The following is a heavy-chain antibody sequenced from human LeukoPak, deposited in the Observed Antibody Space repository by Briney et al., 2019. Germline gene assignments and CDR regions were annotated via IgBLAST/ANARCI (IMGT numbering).Heavy chain of an antibody. Sequence: SETLSLTCTASGGSISSYYWSWIRQPPGKGLEWIGYIYYSGSTNYNPSLKSRVTISVDMSKNQFSLKLSSVTAADTAVYYCARDRTRIPTHPYYGMDVWGQGTTVTVSS. V-gene: IGHV4-59*01. J-gene: IGHJ6*02. CDR1: GGSISSYY. CDR2: IYYSGST. CDR3: ARDRTRIPTHPYYGMDV. D-gene: IGHD2-2*02.